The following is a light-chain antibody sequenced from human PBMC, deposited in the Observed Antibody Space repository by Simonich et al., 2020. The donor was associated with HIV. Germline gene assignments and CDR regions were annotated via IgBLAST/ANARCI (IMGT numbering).Light chain of an antibody. CDR3: YSATDNNLV. Sequence: SYELTQPFSVSVSPGQTARITCSGDVLAKKYARWFQQKPGQAPVRVIYKDSERPSGIPERFSGSSSGTTVTLTISGAQVEDEADFYCYSATDNNLVFGGGTKLTVL. J-gene: IGLJ3*02. V-gene: IGLV3-27*01. CDR1: VLAKKY. CDR2: KDS.